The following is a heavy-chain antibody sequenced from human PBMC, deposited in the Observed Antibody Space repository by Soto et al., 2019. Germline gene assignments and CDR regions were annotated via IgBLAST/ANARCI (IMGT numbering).Heavy chain of an antibody. J-gene: IGHJ4*02. V-gene: IGHV1-8*01. CDR3: ARERTVAGNDY. CDR2: MNANSGNT. CDR1: GYSFTSYD. D-gene: IGHD6-19*01. Sequence: QVQLVQSGAEVKKPGASVKVSCKTSGYSFTSYDINWGRQATGQGLEWMGWMNANSGNTGYAQKFQGRVTMTRNTSISTAYMELSILRSEDTAIYYCARERTVAGNDYWGQGTLVTVSS.